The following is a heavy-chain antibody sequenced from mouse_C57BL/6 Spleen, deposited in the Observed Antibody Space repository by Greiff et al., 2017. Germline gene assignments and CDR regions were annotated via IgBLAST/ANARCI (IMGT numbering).Heavy chain of an antibody. D-gene: IGHD1-1*01. V-gene: IGHV5-6*01. Sequence: EVKLVESGGDLVKPGGSLKLSCAASGFTFSSYGMSWVRQTPDKRLEWVATISSGGSYTYYPDSVKGRFTISRDNAKNTLYLQMSSLKSEDTAMYYCASQALHYYGSSYGYFDVWGTGTTVTGSS. CDR2: ISSGGSYT. CDR3: ASQALHYYGSSYGYFDV. J-gene: IGHJ1*03. CDR1: GFTFSSYG.